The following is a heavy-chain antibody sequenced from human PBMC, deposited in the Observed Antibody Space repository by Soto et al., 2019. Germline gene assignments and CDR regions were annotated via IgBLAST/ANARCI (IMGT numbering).Heavy chain of an antibody. J-gene: IGHJ5*02. CDR3: ARDGSIPYWFDP. Sequence: PSRGLEWLGRTYYRSKWYNDYAVSVKSRITINPDTSKNHYSLQLNSVTPEDTAVYYCARDGSIPYWFDPWGQGTLVTVSS. CDR2: TYYRSKWYN. D-gene: IGHD2-2*02. V-gene: IGHV6-1*01.